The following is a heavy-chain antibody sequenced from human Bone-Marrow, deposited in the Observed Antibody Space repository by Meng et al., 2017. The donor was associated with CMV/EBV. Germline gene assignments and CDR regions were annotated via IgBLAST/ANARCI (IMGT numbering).Heavy chain of an antibody. CDR2: LYPGDSDA. D-gene: IGHD3-10*01. Sequence: GSTFPIYSLGCVRQMPGQGLEWMGILYPGDSDARYGPSFQGQVTISAYKSISTAYLQWSSLKASDTAMYYCARRGSGSYYNGPNFDYWGQGTLVTVSS. CDR1: GSTFPIYS. V-gene: IGHV5-51*01. J-gene: IGHJ4*02. CDR3: ARRGSGSYYNGPNFDY.